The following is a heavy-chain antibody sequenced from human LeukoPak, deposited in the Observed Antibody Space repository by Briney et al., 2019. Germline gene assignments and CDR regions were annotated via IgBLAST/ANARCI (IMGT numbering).Heavy chain of an antibody. V-gene: IGHV4-59*12. J-gene: IGHJ4*02. CDR2: IYYSGST. CDR3: ARGRGNYYDSSGYYRQPTYFDY. CDR1: GGSISSYY. D-gene: IGHD3-22*01. Sequence: SETLSLTCTVSGGSISSYYWNWIRQPPGKGLEWIGNIYYSGSTNYNPSLKSRVTISVDTSKNQFSLKLSSVTAADTAVYNCARGRGNYYDSSGYYRQPTYFDYWGQGTLVTVSS.